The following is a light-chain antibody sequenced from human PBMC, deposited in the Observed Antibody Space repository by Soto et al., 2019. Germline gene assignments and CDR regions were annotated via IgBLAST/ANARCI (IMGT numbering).Light chain of an antibody. CDR1: RSDVGGYNY. CDR3: CSYTTSNTRQIV. CDR2: DVS. Sequence: QSALTQPASLSGAPGQSITISFPWPRSDVGGYNYVSWYQHHPGKAPKLMIYDVSNRPSGVSNRFSGSKSGNTASLTISGLQPEDEADYYCCSYTTSNTRQIVFGTGTKVTVL. V-gene: IGLV2-14*03. J-gene: IGLJ1*01.